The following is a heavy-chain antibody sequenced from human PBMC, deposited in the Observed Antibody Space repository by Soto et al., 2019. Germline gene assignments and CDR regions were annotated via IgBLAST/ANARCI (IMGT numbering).Heavy chain of an antibody. CDR2: IHWDDDK. CDR1: GFSLITSGVG. D-gene: IGHD4-17*01. Sequence: QITLRESGPTLVRPTETLTLTCSFSGFSLITSGVGVGWFRQSPGKALEWLAVIHWDDDKRYSPSLSSRLAITKDTSINQVVLTMTNVDPVDTGTHYCARFLRPAAAFDLWGQGTVATVSS. CDR3: ARFLRPAAAFDL. V-gene: IGHV2-5*02. J-gene: IGHJ3*01.